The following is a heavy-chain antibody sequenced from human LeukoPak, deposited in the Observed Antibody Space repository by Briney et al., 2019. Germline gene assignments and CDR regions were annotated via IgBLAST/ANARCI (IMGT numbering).Heavy chain of an antibody. CDR3: ARGTTEGFDP. J-gene: IGHJ5*02. CDR1: GYTLTTYY. Sequence: ASVTVSFKASGYTLTTYYMHWVRQPPGQGLEWMGLINPSGDSTTYAQNFKGRVTLTSDTSTSTVYMELSRLRSGDTAGYDCARGTTEGFDPWGQGTLVTVSS. V-gene: IGHV1-46*01. CDR2: INPSGDST. D-gene: IGHD1/OR15-1a*01.